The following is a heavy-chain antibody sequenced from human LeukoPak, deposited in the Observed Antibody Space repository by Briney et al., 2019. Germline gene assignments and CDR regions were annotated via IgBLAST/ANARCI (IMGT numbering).Heavy chain of an antibody. V-gene: IGHV4-61*02. CDR3: ARESGEPDY. CDR2: IDTSGST. CDR1: GGSISSGSYY. J-gene: IGHJ4*02. D-gene: IGHD1-14*01. Sequence: SETLSLTCSVSGGSISSGSYYWSWIRQPAGKGLEWIGRIDTSGSTNYNPSLKSRVTISVDTSKNQFSLKLSSVTAADTAVYYCARESGEPDYWGQGTLVTVSS.